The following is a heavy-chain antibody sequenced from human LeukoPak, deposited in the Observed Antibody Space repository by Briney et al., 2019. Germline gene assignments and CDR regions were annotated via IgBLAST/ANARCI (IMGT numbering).Heavy chain of an antibody. V-gene: IGHV3-7*01. CDR3: ARWARYCSSGSCYSWFDP. CDR1: GFTFRSYW. J-gene: IGHJ5*02. CDR2: MKLDGSEE. D-gene: IGHD2-15*01. Sequence: GGSLRLPCAASGFTFRSYWMSWVRQAPGKGLEWVANMKLDGSEEYYVDSVKGRFTISSDNAKNSLYLQMNSLRVDDTAVYYCARWARYCSSGSCYSWFDPWGQGTLVTVSS.